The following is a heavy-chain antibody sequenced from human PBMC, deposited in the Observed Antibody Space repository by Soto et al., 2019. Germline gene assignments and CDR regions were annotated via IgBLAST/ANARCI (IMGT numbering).Heavy chain of an antibody. Sequence: ETLSLTCAVNGGSFSGYYWSWIRQPPGKGLEWIGEINHSGSTNYNPSLKSRVTISVDTSKNQFSLKLSSVTAADTAVYYCSTYYYDSSGHGDAFDIWGQGTMVTVSS. J-gene: IGHJ3*02. CDR3: STYYYDSSGHGDAFDI. D-gene: IGHD3-22*01. CDR2: INHSGST. V-gene: IGHV4-34*01. CDR1: GGSFSGYY.